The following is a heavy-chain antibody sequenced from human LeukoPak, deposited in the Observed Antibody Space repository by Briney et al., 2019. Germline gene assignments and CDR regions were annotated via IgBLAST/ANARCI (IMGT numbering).Heavy chain of an antibody. J-gene: IGHJ4*02. Sequence: GRSLRLSCAASGFTFNNFAMSWVRQAPRKGLDWVSGLSGSGSSTFYADSLKGRFTISRDNSNSTLYLQMNSLRAEDTAVYYCAKRPKYGSSWIDFWGQGTLVTVSS. CDR1: GFTFNNFA. CDR2: LSGSGSST. CDR3: AKRPKYGSSWIDF. V-gene: IGHV3-23*01. D-gene: IGHD6-13*01.